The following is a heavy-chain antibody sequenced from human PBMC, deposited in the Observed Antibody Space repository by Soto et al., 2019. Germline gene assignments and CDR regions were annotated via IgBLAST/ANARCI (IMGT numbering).Heavy chain of an antibody. CDR1: GYTFTSYA. J-gene: IGHJ4*02. CDR3: ARDRKWDPRGVEAQQDDYFDH. Sequence: ASVKVSCKASGYTFTSYAMHWVRQAPLQRLEWMVWINAGNGNTKYSQEFQGRVTITRDTSASTAYMELSSLRSEDTAVYYCARDRKWDPRGVEAQQDDYFDHCGQGTPVTVSS. D-gene: IGHD1-26*01. V-gene: IGHV1-3*01. CDR2: INAGNGNT.